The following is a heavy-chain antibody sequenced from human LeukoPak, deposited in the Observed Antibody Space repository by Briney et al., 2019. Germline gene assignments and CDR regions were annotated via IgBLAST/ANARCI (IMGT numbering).Heavy chain of an antibody. CDR2: ISYDGSNK. D-gene: IGHD3-10*01. V-gene: IGHV3-30*03. Sequence: GSLRLSCAASGFTFSSYGMHWVRQAPGKGLEWVAVISYDGSNKYYADSVKGRFTISRDNSKNTLYLQMNSLRAEDTAVYYCARDMEMSLGHGMDVWGQGTTVTVSS. CDR1: GFTFSSYG. CDR3: ARDMEMSLGHGMDV. J-gene: IGHJ6*02.